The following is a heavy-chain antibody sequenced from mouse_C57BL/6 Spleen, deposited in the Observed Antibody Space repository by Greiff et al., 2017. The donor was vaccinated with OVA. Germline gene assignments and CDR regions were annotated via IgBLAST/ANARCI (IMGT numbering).Heavy chain of an antibody. Sequence: QVQLQQPGAELVKPGASVKLSCKASGYTFTSYWMQWVKQRPGQGLEWIGEIDPSDSYTNYNQKFKGKATWTVDTSSSTAYMQLSSLTSEDSAVYYCARGGPYYFDYWGQGTTLTVSS. CDR2: IDPSDSYT. CDR3: ARGGPYYFDY. J-gene: IGHJ2*01. CDR1: GYTFTSYW. V-gene: IGHV1-50*01.